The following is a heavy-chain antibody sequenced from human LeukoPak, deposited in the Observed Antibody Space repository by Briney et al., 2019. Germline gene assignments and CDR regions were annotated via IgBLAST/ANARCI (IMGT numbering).Heavy chain of an antibody. Sequence: PSETLSLTCTVSGGSISSYYWSWIRQPPGKGLEWIGEINHSGSTNYNPSLKSRVTISVDTSKNQFSLKLSSVTAADTAVYYCARRKHFIAARGGFDYWGQGTLVTVSS. V-gene: IGHV4-34*01. CDR2: INHSGST. CDR3: ARRKHFIAARGGFDY. D-gene: IGHD6-6*01. CDR1: GGSISSYY. J-gene: IGHJ4*02.